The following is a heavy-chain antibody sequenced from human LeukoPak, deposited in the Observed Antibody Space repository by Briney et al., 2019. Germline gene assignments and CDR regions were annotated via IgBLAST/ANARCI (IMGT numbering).Heavy chain of an antibody. Sequence: ASVKVSCKVSGYALTELSMHWVRQAPGKGLEWMGGFDPEDGETIYAQKFQGRVTMTEDTSTDTAYMQLSSLRSEDTAVYYCARLFWGSGRRSIVYWGQGTLVTVSS. D-gene: IGHD3-16*01. V-gene: IGHV1-24*01. CDR2: FDPEDGET. CDR1: GYALTELS. CDR3: ARLFWGSGRRSIVY. J-gene: IGHJ4*02.